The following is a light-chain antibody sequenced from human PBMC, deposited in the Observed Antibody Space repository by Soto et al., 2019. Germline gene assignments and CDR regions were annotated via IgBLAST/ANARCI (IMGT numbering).Light chain of an antibody. CDR2: GAS. V-gene: IGKV3-15*01. CDR1: QSVGSN. CDR3: QHYGGSFI. Sequence: EIVMTQSPATLSVSPGERVTLSCRARQSVGSNLAWYQQKPGQAPRLLIYGASTRATGIPARFSGSGSGTDFTLSISRLEPEDFAVYYCQHYGGSFIFGPGTKVDFK. J-gene: IGKJ3*01.